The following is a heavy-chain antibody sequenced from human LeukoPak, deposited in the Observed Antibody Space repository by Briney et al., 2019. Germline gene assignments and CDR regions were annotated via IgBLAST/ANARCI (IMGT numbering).Heavy chain of an antibody. V-gene: IGHV4-4*09. J-gene: IGHJ4*02. D-gene: IGHD4-11*01. Sequence: SQTLSLTCTVSGGSISGGYWSWIRQPPGRGLEWIGYVYTSGSTNYNPSLKSRVTISVDTSKSQFALKLSSVTAADTAVYYCAKSYFDYSTYYSYYFNLWGQGALVTVSS. CDR2: VYTSGST. CDR3: AKSYFDYSTYYSYYFNL. CDR1: GGSISGGY.